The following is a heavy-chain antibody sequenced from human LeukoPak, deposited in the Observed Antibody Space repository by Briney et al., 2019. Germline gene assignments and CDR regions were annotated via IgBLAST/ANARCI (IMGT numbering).Heavy chain of an antibody. J-gene: IGHJ4*02. D-gene: IGHD3-3*01. V-gene: IGHV3-48*01. CDR3: ARESDRHHDLWSGYLALDY. CDR1: GFTFSSYS. CDR2: ISPVKNTV. Sequence: GGSLRLSCAASGFTFSSYSMNWVRQTPGKGLEWISYISPVKNTVYYADSVKGRFTISRDDAKNSLDPQMNSLRAEDTAVYYCARESDRHHDLWSGYLALDYWGQETRVTVSS.